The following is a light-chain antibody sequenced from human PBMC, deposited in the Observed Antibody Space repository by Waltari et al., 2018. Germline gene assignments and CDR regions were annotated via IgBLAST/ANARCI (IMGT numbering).Light chain of an antibody. CDR3: MQGLQTLYT. J-gene: IGKJ2*01. Sequence: EIVMTQSPLSLPVSPGEPASISCRSSQSLLHSNGYNYLDWYLQKPGQSPQLLIYLGSNRASGVPDRFSCSGSGTDFTLKISRVEAEDVGVYYCMQGLQTLYTFGQGTKLEIK. V-gene: IGKV2-28*01. CDR1: QSLLHSNGYNY. CDR2: LGS.